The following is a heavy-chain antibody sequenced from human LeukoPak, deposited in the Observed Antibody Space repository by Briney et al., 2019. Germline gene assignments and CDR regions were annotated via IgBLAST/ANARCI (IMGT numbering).Heavy chain of an antibody. J-gene: IGHJ4*02. V-gene: IGHV4-39*07. Sequence: SETLSLTCTVSGGSISSSSYYWGWIRQPPGKGPEWIGSIYYSGSAYYNPSLKSRVTISVDTSKNQFSLKLSSVTAADTAVYFCARDRYYYDSSGYYFQVETDYWGQGTLVTVSS. CDR2: IYYSGSA. CDR3: ARDRYYYDSSGYYFQVETDY. CDR1: GGSISSSSYY. D-gene: IGHD3-22*01.